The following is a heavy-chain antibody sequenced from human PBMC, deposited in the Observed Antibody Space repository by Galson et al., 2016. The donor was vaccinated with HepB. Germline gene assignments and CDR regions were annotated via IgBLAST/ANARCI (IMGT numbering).Heavy chain of an antibody. J-gene: IGHJ6*04. CDR3: ARGKSLLTMPWNYGLDV. V-gene: IGHV3-13*01. CDR2: IETAGGT. D-gene: IGHD4/OR15-4a*01. CDR1: GFTFSIHD. Sequence: SLRLSCAASGFTFSIHDMHWVRQAPGKGLEWVSAIETAGGTYYPDSVKGRFTISRENAKNSLYPQMNSPRTGDTAVYYCARGKSLLTMPWNYGLDVWGKGTTVSVSS.